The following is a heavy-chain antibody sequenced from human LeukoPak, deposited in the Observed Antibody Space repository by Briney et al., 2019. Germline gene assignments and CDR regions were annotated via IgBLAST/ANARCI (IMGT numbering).Heavy chain of an antibody. D-gene: IGHD6-19*01. V-gene: IGHV4-59*01. CDR3: ASSRSSSGWSLIDY. CDR2: IYYSGST. J-gene: IGHJ4*02. CDR1: GGSINSYY. Sequence: SETLSLTCTVSGGSINSYYWSWIRQPPGKGLEWVGYIYYSGSTNYKPSLKRRVTISVDTSKNQFSLKLSSVTAADPAVYYCASSRSSSGWSLIDYWGQGALVTVSS.